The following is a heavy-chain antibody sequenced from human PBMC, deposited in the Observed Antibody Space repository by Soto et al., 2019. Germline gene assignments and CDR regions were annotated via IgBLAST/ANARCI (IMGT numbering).Heavy chain of an antibody. V-gene: IGHV4-4*02. CDR3: TRGDYGGYSGVWFYP. Sequence: QVQLQESGPGLVKSSGTLSLTCAVSGGFISSGGWWTWVRQPPGKGLEWIGQIYHGGSTNYNPSLKSRVILSLDKSTNQFSLKLNSVNDADTAVYYCTRGDYGGYSGVWFYPWGQRTLVTVSS. D-gene: IGHD4-17*01. CDR2: IYHGGST. CDR1: GGFISSGGW. J-gene: IGHJ5*02.